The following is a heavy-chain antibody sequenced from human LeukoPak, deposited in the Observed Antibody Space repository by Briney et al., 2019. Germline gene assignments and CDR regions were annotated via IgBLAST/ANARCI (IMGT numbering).Heavy chain of an antibody. D-gene: IGHD3-10*01. CDR3: AKVAKYYYGSETYHFFEH. V-gene: IGHV3-30*02. Sequence: GGSLRLSCAASGFTFSSYEMNWVRQAPGKGLVWVAFIRYDGSDKYYGDSVKGQFTISRDNSKNTLYLQMNSLRAEDTAVYYCAKVAKYYYGSETYHFFEHWGQGTPVTASS. J-gene: IGHJ4*02. CDR2: IRYDGSDK. CDR1: GFTFSSYE.